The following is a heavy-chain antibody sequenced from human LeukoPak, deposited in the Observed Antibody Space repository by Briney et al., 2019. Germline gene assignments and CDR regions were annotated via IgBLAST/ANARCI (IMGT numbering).Heavy chain of an antibody. Sequence: GGSLRLSCAASGFTFSSYAMSCLRQATGKALEWVSGISGSGGSTYYADSVKGRFTISRDNSKNTLYLQMNSLRAEDTAVYYCAKMPVSYSSGWTNFDYWGQGTLVTVSS. D-gene: IGHD6-19*01. CDR3: AKMPVSYSSGWTNFDY. CDR1: GFTFSSYA. J-gene: IGHJ4*02. CDR2: ISGSGGST. V-gene: IGHV3-23*01.